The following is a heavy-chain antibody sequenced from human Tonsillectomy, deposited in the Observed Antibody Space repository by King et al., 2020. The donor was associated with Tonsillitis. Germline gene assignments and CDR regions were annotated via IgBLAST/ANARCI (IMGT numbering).Heavy chain of an antibody. CDR2: ISYDGSNK. CDR3: AKDCVLLWFGEAVSNWFDP. J-gene: IGHJ5*02. V-gene: IGHV3-30*18. D-gene: IGHD3-10*01. Sequence: VQLVESGGGVVQPGRSLRLSCAASGFTFSSYGMHWVRQAPGKGLEWVAVISYDGSNKYYADSVKGRFTISRDNSKKTLYLQMNSLRAEDTAVYYCAKDCVLLWFGEAVSNWFDPWGQGTLVTVSS. CDR1: GFTFSSYG.